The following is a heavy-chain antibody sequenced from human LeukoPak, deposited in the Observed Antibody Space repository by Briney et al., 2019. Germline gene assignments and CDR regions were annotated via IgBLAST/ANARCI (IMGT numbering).Heavy chain of an antibody. Sequence: IPSETLSLTCTVSGGSISSSSYYWGWIRQPPGKGLEWIGYIYYSGSTNYNPSLKSRVTISVDTSKNQFSLKLSSVTAADTAVYYCARGRSSMVRGYYYYYMDVWGKGTTVTISS. V-gene: IGHV4-61*05. D-gene: IGHD3-10*01. J-gene: IGHJ6*03. CDR3: ARGRSSMVRGYYYYYMDV. CDR2: IYYSGST. CDR1: GGSISSSSYY.